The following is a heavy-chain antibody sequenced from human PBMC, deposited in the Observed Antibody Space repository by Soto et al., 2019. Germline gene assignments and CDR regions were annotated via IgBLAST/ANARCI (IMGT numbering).Heavy chain of an antibody. J-gene: IGHJ4*02. D-gene: IGHD3-10*01. Sequence: PGGSLRLSCAASGFTFNNYGMNWVRQAPGKGLEWVSGISSSGGSTYYADSVKGRFTISRDNSKNTLYLQMNSLRAEDTAVYYCAKPYYYGAGSYRVSFDYWGQGTLVTVSS. CDR3: AKPYYYGAGSYRVSFDY. V-gene: IGHV3-23*01. CDR2: ISSSGGST. CDR1: GFTFNNYG.